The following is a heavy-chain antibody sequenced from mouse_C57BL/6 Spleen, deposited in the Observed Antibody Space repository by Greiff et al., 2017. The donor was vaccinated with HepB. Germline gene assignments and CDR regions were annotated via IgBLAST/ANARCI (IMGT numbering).Heavy chain of an antibody. CDR2: IDPSDSYT. D-gene: IGHD2-10*02. CDR1: GYTFTSYW. J-gene: IGHJ1*03. V-gene: IGHV1-59*01. CDR3: ARRGVTPSYWYFDV. Sequence: VRLQQPGAELVRPGTSVKLSCKASGYTFTSYWMHWVKQRPGQGLEWIGVIDPSDSYTNYNQKFKGKATLTVDTSSSTAYMQLSSLTSEDSAVYYCARRGVTPSYWYFDVWGTGTTVTVSS.